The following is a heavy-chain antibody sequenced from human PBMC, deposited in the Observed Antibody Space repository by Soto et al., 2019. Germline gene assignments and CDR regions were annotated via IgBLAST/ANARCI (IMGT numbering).Heavy chain of an antibody. J-gene: IGHJ6*02. Sequence: SETLSLTCAVYGGSFSGYYWSWIRQPPGKGLEWIGEINHSGSTNYNPSLKSRVTISVDTSKNQFSLKLSSVTAADTAVYYCIVVPDLYYYYYGMDVWGQGTTVTVSS. CDR3: IVVPDLYYYYYGMDV. D-gene: IGHD2-15*01. CDR1: GGSFSGYY. V-gene: IGHV4-34*01. CDR2: INHSGST.